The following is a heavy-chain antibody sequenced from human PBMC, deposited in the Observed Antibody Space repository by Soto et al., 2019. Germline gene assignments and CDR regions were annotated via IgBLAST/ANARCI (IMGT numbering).Heavy chain of an antibody. D-gene: IGHD3-10*01. CDR1: GFTFSSXX. CDR2: XXXDGSTP. Sequence: XGSLRLSCXASGFTFSSXXXXXXXQAPGKGLVWVXXXXXDGSTPSNEDSVKGRFTISRDNAKNTLYLQMNSLRAEATAVYYCAREGGSARYYYGSGSRGSIDYWGQGTLVTVSS. V-gene: IGHV3-74*01. CDR3: AREGGSARYYYGSGSRGSIDY. J-gene: IGHJ4*02.